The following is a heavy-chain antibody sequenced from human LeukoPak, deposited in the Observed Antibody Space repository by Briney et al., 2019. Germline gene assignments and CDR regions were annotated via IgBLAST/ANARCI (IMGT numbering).Heavy chain of an antibody. V-gene: IGHV5-51*01. Sequence: GESLKISCKGSGYSFTSYWIGWVRQMPGKGLEWMGGIYPGDSDTKYSPSFQGQVTISADKSISTAYLQWSSLKASDTAMYYCARPFYSSGSYYFDYWGQGTLVTVSS. CDR3: ARPFYSSGSYYFDY. CDR2: IYPGDSDT. D-gene: IGHD3-10*01. J-gene: IGHJ4*02. CDR1: GYSFTSYW.